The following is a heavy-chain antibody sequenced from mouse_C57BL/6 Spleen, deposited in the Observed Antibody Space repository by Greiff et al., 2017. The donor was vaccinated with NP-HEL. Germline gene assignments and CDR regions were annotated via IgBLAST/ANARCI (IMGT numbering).Heavy chain of an antibody. D-gene: IGHD4-1*01. CDR3: ARWDWD. CDR1: GYTFTSYW. V-gene: IGHV1-50*01. CDR2: IDPSDSYT. Sequence: QVQLQQPGAELVKPGASVKLSCKASGYTFTSYWMQWVKQRPGQGLEWIGEIDPSDSYTNYNQKFKGKATLTVDTYSSTAYMQLSSLTSEDSAVYYCARWDWDWGQGTTLTVSS. J-gene: IGHJ2*01.